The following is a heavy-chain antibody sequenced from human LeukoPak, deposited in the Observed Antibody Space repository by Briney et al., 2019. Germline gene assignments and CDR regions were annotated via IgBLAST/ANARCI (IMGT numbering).Heavy chain of an antibody. J-gene: IGHJ4*02. CDR3: ARGPLYSSSWYGY. V-gene: IGHV4-34*01. Sequence: PSETLSLTCTVSGGSISSYYWSWIRQPPGKGLEWIGEINHSGSTNYNPSLKSRVTISVDTSKNQFSLKLSSVTAADTAVYYCARGPLYSSSWYGYWGQGTLVTVSS. CDR2: INHSGST. D-gene: IGHD6-13*01. CDR1: GGSISSYY.